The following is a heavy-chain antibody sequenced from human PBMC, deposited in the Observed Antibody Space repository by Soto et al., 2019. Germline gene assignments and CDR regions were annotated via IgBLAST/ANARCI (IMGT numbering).Heavy chain of an antibody. V-gene: IGHV3-21*06. Sequence: GGSLRLSCAASGFIFRTYSMNWVRQAPGKGLEWISSISGSSIYLCYADSVKGRVTISRDNAKNSLHLQMDSLRPEDTAVYYCPRWGDATRYYLDYWGHGTLVTVSS. CDR2: ISGSSIYL. D-gene: IGHD3-10*01. CDR3: PRWGDATRYYLDY. CDR1: GFIFRTYS. J-gene: IGHJ4*01.